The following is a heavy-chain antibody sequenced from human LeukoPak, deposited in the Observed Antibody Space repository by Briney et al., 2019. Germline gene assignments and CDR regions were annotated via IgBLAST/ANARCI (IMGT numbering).Heavy chain of an antibody. Sequence: GSLRLSCAASGFTFSSYTMSWVRQAPGKGLEWVSGISGSDGGTYYADSVKGRFTISRDNSKNTLYLQMNSLRAEDTAIYYCAEGGDGYTFDYWGQGILVTVSS. CDR2: ISGSDGGT. CDR1: GFTFSSYT. CDR3: AEGGDGYTFDY. D-gene: IGHD5-18*01. V-gene: IGHV3-23*01. J-gene: IGHJ4*02.